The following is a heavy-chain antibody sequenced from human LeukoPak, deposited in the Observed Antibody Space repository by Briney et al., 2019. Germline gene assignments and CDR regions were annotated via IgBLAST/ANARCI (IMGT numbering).Heavy chain of an antibody. CDR2: IKSKTDGGTT. V-gene: IGHV3-15*01. Sequence: PGGSLRLSCAASGFTFSNAWMSWVRQAPGKGLEWVGRIKSKTDGGTTDYAAPVKGRFTISRDDSKNTVYLQMNSLRAEDTAIYYCVKDSRGYFQPFENWGQGTLVTVSS. CDR3: VKDSRGYFQPFEN. D-gene: IGHD3-22*01. CDR1: GFTFSNAW. J-gene: IGHJ4*02.